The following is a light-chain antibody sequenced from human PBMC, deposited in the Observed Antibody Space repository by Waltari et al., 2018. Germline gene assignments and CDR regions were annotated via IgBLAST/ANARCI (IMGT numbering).Light chain of an antibody. CDR3: QEYNSGPLT. J-gene: IGKJ4*01. V-gene: IGKV1-27*01. CDR1: QGISNY. CDR2: AAS. Sequence: DIQMTQSPSSLSTSVGDRVTITCRASQGISNYLAWYQQKSGKVPNLLIYAASTLQSGVPSRFSGRGSGTDCTLTISSLQPEDVSTYYCQEYNSGPLTFGGGTKVEIK.